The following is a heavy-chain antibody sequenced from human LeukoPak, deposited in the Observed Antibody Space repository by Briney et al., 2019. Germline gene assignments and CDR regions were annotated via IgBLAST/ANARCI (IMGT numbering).Heavy chain of an antibody. J-gene: IGHJ4*02. V-gene: IGHV1-18*01. CDR2: ISAYNGNT. D-gene: IGHD6-6*01. CDR3: ARDGGGPYSSSSFDWDY. Sequence: ASVKVSCKASGYTFTNSAMNWVRQAPGQGLEWMGWISAYNGNTNYAQKLQGRVTMTTDTSTSTAYVELRSLRSDDTAVYYCARDGGGPYSSSSFDWDYWGQGTLVTVSS. CDR1: GYTFTNSA.